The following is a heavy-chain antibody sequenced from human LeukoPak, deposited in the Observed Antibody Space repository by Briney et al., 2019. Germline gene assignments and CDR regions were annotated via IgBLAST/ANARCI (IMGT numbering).Heavy chain of an antibody. CDR2: INPNSGGT. CDR1: GYTFTGYY. Sequence: ASVKVSCKASGYTFTGYYMHWVRQAPGQGLEWMGWINPNSGGTNYAQKFQGRVTVTRDTSISTAYMELSRLRSDDTAVYYCARESLEYSSSSDAVDIWGQGTMVTVSS. CDR3: ARESLEYSSSSDAVDI. J-gene: IGHJ3*02. D-gene: IGHD6-6*01. V-gene: IGHV1-2*02.